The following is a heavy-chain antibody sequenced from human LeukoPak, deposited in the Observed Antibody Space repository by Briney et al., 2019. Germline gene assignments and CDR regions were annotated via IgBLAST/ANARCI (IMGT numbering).Heavy chain of an antibody. J-gene: IGHJ3*01. D-gene: IGHD3-10*01. CDR2: IYTSGST. Sequence: SETLSLTCIVSGGSITTNYYWGWIRQPPGKGLEWIGRIYTSGSTNYNPSLKSRVTMSVDTSKDQFSLRLNSVTAADTAVYYCARWFGWDWGQGTMVTVSS. V-gene: IGHV4-4*07. CDR1: GGSITTNYY. CDR3: ARWFGWD.